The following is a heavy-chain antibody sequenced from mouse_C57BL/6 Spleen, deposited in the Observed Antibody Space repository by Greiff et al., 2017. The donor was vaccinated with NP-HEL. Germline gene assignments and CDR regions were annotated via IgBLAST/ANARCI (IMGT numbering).Heavy chain of an antibody. CDR3: ARLIYYYGSSYFDV. D-gene: IGHD1-1*01. J-gene: IGHJ1*03. V-gene: IGHV5-17*01. CDR2: ISSGSSTI. Sequence: EVQLVESGGGLVKPGGSLKLSCAASGFTFSDYGMHWVRQAPEKGLEWVAYISSGSSTIYYADTVKGRFTISRDNAKNTLFLQMTSLRSEDTAMYDCARLIYYYGSSYFDVWGTGTTVTVSS. CDR1: GFTFSDYG.